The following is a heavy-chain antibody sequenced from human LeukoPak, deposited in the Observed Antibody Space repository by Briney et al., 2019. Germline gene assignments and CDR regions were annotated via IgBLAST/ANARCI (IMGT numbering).Heavy chain of an antibody. Sequence: PGGSLRLSCAASGFTFSGSAMHWVRQASGKGLEWVGRIRSKANSYATAYAASVKGRFTISRDDSKNTAYLQMNSLKTEDTAVYYCTRQLELLSDYYYYYMDVWGKGTTVTISS. J-gene: IGHJ6*03. CDR1: GFTFSGSA. D-gene: IGHD1-7*01. CDR2: IRSKANSYAT. V-gene: IGHV3-73*01. CDR3: TRQLELLSDYYYYYMDV.